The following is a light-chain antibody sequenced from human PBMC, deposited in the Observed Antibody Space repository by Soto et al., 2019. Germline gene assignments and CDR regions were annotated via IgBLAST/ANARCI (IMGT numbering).Light chain of an antibody. J-gene: IGKJ1*01. V-gene: IGKV3-11*01. CDR3: QQRSNWPWT. CDR2: DGS. CDR1: QSVSRY. Sequence: EIVLTQSPATLSLSPGERATLSCSASQSVSRYLAWYQQKPGQAPRLLIYDGSNRATGIPAIFSGSGSGTDFTLTIRNLEPEEFAVYYCQQRSNWPWTFGQGTKVEIK.